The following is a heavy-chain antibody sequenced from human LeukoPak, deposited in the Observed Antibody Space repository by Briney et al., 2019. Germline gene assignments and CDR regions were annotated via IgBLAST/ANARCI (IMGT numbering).Heavy chain of an antibody. V-gene: IGHV3-23*01. CDR3: AKKGFGELVIDY. CDR1: GFTFSSYA. J-gene: IGHJ4*02. CDR2: ISGSGGST. D-gene: IGHD3-10*01. Sequence: GGSLRLSCAASGFTFSSYAMSWVRQAPGKGLEWVTAISGSGGSTYYADSVKGRFTISRDNSKNTLYLQMNSLRAEDTAVYYCAKKGFGELVIDYWGQGTLVTVSS.